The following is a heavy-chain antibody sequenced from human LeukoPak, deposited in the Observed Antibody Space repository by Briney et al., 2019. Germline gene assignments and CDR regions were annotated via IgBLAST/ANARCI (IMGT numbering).Heavy chain of an antibody. D-gene: IGHD3-9*01. CDR1: GFTFSSYG. J-gene: IGHJ4*02. V-gene: IGHV3-23*01. Sequence: GGSLRPSCAASGFTFSSYGMSWVRQAPGKGLEWVSGISGSGGSTYYADSVKGRFTISRDNSKNTLYLQMNSLRAEDTAVYYCAKAKHYDILTGNYFDYWGQGTLVTVSS. CDR2: ISGSGGST. CDR3: AKAKHYDILTGNYFDY.